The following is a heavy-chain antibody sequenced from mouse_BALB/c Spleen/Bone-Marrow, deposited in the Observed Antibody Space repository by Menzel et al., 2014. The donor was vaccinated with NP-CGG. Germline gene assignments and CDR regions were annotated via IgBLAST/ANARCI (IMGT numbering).Heavy chain of an antibody. CDR1: GFTFTSYW. J-gene: IGHJ4*01. D-gene: IGHD2-1*01. CDR3: ARDGNYRYAMDY. CDR2: INPSNSRT. Sequence: SGDELVKPGASVKLSCMASGFTFTSYWIHWVKQRPGQGPEWIGEINPSNSRTNHNEKFKSKATLTEDKSSSTAYMQRSSLASEDSAVYYCARDGNYRYAMDYWGQGTSVTVSS. V-gene: IGHV1S81*02.